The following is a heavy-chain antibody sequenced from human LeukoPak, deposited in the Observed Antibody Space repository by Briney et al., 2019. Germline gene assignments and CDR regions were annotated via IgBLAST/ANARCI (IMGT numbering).Heavy chain of an antibody. J-gene: IGHJ4*02. CDR3: ARSQYYYGSGSDFPFDY. CDR1: GGTFSSYA. Sequence: SVKVSCKASGGTFSSYAISWVRQAPGQGLEWMGGINPFYGTANYAQKFQGRVTITTDESTSTAYMELSSLRSEDTAVYYCARSQYYYGSGSDFPFDYWGQRTLVTVSS. D-gene: IGHD3-10*01. CDR2: INPFYGTA. V-gene: IGHV1-69*05.